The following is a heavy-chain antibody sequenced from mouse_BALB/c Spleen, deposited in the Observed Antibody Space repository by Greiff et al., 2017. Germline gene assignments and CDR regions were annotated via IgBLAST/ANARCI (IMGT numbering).Heavy chain of an antibody. D-gene: IGHD1-1*01. J-gene: IGHJ2*01. Sequence: VQLKESGGGLVKPGGSLKLSCAASGFTFSDYYMYWVRQTPEKRLEWVATISDGGSYTYYPDSVKGRFTISRDNAKNNLYLQMSSLKSEDTAMYYCAREGYGSSPDYWGQGTTLTVSS. CDR1: GFTFSDYY. CDR3: AREGYGSSPDY. V-gene: IGHV5-4*02. CDR2: ISDGGSYT.